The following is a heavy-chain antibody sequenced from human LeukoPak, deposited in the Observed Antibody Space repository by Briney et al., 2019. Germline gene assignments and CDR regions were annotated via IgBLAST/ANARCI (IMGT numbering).Heavy chain of an antibody. Sequence: GGSLRLSCAASGFSFSSHWMHWVRQAPGKGLVWVSRIDRDGRTTNYADSAKGRFAISRDNAKNTLYLQMNRLRVDDTAVYFCARDGHGTNLDEFDSWGQGTLVTVSS. CDR1: GFSFSSHW. D-gene: IGHD1-1*01. V-gene: IGHV3-74*01. CDR3: ARDGHGTNLDEFDS. CDR2: IDRDGRTT. J-gene: IGHJ4*02.